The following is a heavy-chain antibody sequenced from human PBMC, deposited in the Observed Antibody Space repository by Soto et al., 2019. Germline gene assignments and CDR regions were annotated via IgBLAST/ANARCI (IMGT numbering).Heavy chain of an antibody. J-gene: IGHJ3*02. D-gene: IGHD6-13*01. CDR2: TYYSGST. Sequence: LSLTFTVSGXSISSSSYYWGWIRQPPGKGLEWIGSTYYSGSTYYNPSLKSRVTISVDTSKNQFSLKLSSVTAADTAVYYCARPESPYSSSWYKAFDIWGQGTMVTVSS. V-gene: IGHV4-39*01. CDR3: ARPESPYSSSWYKAFDI. CDR1: GXSISSSSYY.